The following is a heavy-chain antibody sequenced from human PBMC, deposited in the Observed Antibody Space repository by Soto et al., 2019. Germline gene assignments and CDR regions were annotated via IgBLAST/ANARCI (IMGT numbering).Heavy chain of an antibody. V-gene: IGHV1-2*04. D-gene: IGHD2-15*01. CDR2: INPNSGGT. Sequence: QVQLVQSGAEVKKPGASVKVSCKASGYTFTGYYMHWVRQAPGQGLEWMGWINPNSGGTNYAQKFQGWVTMTRDTSISTAYMELSRLRSDDTAVYYCARDGIDDCSGGSCYSDYYYGMDVWGQGTTVTVSS. CDR1: GYTFTGYY. CDR3: ARDGIDDCSGGSCYSDYYYGMDV. J-gene: IGHJ6*02.